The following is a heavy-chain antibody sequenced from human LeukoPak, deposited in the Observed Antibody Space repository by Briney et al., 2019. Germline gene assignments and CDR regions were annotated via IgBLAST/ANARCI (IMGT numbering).Heavy chain of an antibody. CDR3: AREYYYDSSGYSLPFDY. V-gene: IGHV3-7*01. J-gene: IGHJ4*02. CDR1: GFTFSSYW. Sequence: GGSLRLSCAASGFTFSSYWMSWVRQAPGKGLEWVANIKQDGSEKYYVDSVKGRFTISRDNAKNSLYLQMNSLRAEDTTVYYCAREYYYDSSGYSLPFDYRGQGTLVTVSS. CDR2: IKQDGSEK. D-gene: IGHD3-22*01.